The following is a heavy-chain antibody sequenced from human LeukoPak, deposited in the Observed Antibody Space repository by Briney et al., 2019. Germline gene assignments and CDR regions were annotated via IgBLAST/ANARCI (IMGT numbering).Heavy chain of an antibody. CDR1: GGSISSSNW. V-gene: IGHV4-4*02. CDR3: ARAVGVAVAGTTIDY. J-gene: IGHJ4*02. CDR2: IYHSGST. D-gene: IGHD6-19*01. Sequence: SETLSLTCAVSGGSISSSNWWSWVRQPPGKGLEWIGEIYHSGSTNYNPSFKSRVTISVDKSKNQFSLKLSSVTAADTAVYYCARAVGVAVAGTTIDYWGQGTLVTVSS.